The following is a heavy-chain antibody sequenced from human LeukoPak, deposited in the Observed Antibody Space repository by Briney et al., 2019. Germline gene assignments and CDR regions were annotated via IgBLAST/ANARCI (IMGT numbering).Heavy chain of an antibody. D-gene: IGHD3-22*01. CDR2: TYYRSKWFN. J-gene: IGHJ5*02. CDR3: ARAGKDDSVNWFDP. Sequence: SQTLSLTCAIFGDRVSSNSGAWNWIRQSPSRGLEWLGRTYYRSKWFNDYTLSVKSRIIINADTSKNQFSLQLRSVTAADTAVYYCARAGKDDSVNWFDPWGQGTLVTVSS. CDR1: GDRVSSNSGA. V-gene: IGHV6-1*01.